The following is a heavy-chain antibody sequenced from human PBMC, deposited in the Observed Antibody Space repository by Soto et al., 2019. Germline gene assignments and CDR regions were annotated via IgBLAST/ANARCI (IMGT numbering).Heavy chain of an antibody. CDR2: INSDGSST. Sequence: EVQLVESGGGLVQPGGSLRLSCAASGFTFSSYWMHWVGQAPGKGLVWVSRINSDGSSTSYADSVKGRFTISRDNAKNALYLQMNSLRAEDTAVDYCARVHYDFWSGYYRDHDAWDILGQGPMVTVSS. CDR1: GFTFSSYW. CDR3: ARVHYDFWSGYYRDHDAWDI. D-gene: IGHD3-3*01. V-gene: IGHV3-74*01. J-gene: IGHJ3*02.